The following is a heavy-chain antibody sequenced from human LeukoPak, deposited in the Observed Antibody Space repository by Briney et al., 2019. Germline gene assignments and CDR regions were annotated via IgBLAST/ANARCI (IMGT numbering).Heavy chain of an antibody. D-gene: IGHD2-2*01. CDR3: ARDGGDCSSTSCYDRLDY. J-gene: IGHJ4*02. V-gene: IGHV3-7*04. CDR1: GVIFSNDW. Sequence: GGSLRLSCAASGVIFSNDWMTWVRQAPGKGLEWVANIRRDGNEEYSVDSVRGRFTISRDNAKNTLYLQMNSLRAEDTAVYYCARDGGDCSSTSCYDRLDYWGQGTLVTVSS. CDR2: IRRDGNEE.